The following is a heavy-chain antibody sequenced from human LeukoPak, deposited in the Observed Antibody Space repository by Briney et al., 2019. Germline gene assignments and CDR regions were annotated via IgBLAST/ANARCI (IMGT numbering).Heavy chain of an antibody. CDR2: ISSSGSTI. CDR1: GFTFSSYE. D-gene: IGHD6-19*01. J-gene: IGHJ4*02. V-gene: IGHV3-48*03. Sequence: GRSLRLSCAASGFTFSSYEMNWVRQAPGKGLEWVSYISSSGSTIYYADSVKGRFTISRDNAKNSLYLQMNSLRAEDTAVYYCARDRGAQWLVPLDYWGQGTLVTVSS. CDR3: ARDRGAQWLVPLDY.